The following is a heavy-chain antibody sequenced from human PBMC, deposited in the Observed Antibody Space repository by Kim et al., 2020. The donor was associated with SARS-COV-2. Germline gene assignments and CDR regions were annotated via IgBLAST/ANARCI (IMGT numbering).Heavy chain of an antibody. V-gene: IGHV5-51*01. Sequence: GESLKISCKGSGYSFTSYWIGWVRQMPGKGLEWMGIIYPGDSDTRYSPSFQGQVTISADKSISTAYLQWSSLKASDTAMYYCARHQDCSSTSCTMGVYYYGMDVWGQGTTVTVSS. D-gene: IGHD2-2*01. J-gene: IGHJ6*02. CDR1: GYSFTSYW. CDR2: IYPGDSDT. CDR3: ARHQDCSSTSCTMGVYYYGMDV.